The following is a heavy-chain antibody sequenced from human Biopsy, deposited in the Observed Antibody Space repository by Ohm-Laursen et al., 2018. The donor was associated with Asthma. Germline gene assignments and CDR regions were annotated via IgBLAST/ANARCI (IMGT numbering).Heavy chain of an antibody. Sequence: GTLSPTCTVSNGSISSNFYYWGWIRQPPGKGLEWVGSIHKNGIGYYKSSLKSRLTISVDTSKNQFSLKVTSVTAADTAVYYCARQKLAAAEGPFNLWGQGTMVTVSS. D-gene: IGHD6-13*01. J-gene: IGHJ3*01. CDR2: IHKNGIG. V-gene: IGHV4-39*01. CDR1: NGSISSNFYY. CDR3: ARQKLAAAEGPFNL.